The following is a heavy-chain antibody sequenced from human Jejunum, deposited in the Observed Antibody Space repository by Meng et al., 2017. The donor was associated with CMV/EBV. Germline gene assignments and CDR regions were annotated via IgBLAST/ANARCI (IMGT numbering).Heavy chain of an antibody. CDR2: INPNTGGT. CDR3: ARFIPAPQGGDY. Sequence: ASGYTFTDYYLPWVRQAPGQGLEWMGWINPNTGGTVSAQKFQGRVTMTRYTSISTAYMELSSLRSDDTAVYYCARFIPAPQGGDYWGQGTLVTVSS. CDR1: GYTFTDYY. J-gene: IGHJ4*02. D-gene: IGHD6-6*01. V-gene: IGHV1-2*02.